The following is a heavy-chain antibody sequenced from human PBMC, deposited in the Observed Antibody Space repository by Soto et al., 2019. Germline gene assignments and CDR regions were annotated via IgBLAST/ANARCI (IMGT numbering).Heavy chain of an antibody. CDR2: VTHDGTNK. Sequence: PGGSLRLSCAASGFIFSNFGMHWVRQAPDTGLDWVAAVTHDGTNKYYADSVKGRFTISKDNSKNTLYLQMNSLRVDDTAVYYCAKWGPYDFSLSLWGQGALVTVYS. J-gene: IGHJ4*02. V-gene: IGHV3-30*18. D-gene: IGHD3-3*01. CDR3: AKWGPYDFSLSL. CDR1: GFIFSNFG.